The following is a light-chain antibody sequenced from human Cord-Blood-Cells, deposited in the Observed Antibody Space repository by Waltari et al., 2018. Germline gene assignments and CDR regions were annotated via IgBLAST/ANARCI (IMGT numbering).Light chain of an antibody. CDR3: QQSYSTPDS. J-gene: IGKJ2*03. CDR2: AAS. Sequence: DIQMTHSPSSLSASVVDRVTITCRASQSISSYLNWYQQKPGKAPKLLIYAASSLQSGVPSRFSGSGSGTDFTLTISSLQPEDFATYYCQQSYSTPDSFGQGTKLEIK. CDR1: QSISSY. V-gene: IGKV1-39*01.